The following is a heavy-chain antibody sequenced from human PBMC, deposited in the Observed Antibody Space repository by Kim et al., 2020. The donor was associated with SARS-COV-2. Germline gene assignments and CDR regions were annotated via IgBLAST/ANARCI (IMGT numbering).Heavy chain of an antibody. CDR2: IWYDGSNK. CDR3: ARDLRAFALTGTTDY. J-gene: IGHJ4*02. D-gene: IGHD1-7*01. V-gene: IGHV3-33*01. Sequence: GGSLRLSCAASGFTFSSYGMHWVRQAPGKGLEWVAVIWYDGSNKYYADSVKGRFTISRDNSKNTLYLQMNSLRAEDTAVYYCARDLRAFALTGTTDYWGQGTLVTVSS. CDR1: GFTFSSYG.